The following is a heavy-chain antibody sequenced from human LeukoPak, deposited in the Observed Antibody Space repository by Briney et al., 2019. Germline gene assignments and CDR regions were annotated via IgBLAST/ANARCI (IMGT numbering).Heavy chain of an antibody. CDR3: ARSVEGYCRGGSCYYYSYYMDV. J-gene: IGHJ6*03. Sequence: KPSETLSLTCAVSGGSISRYYWSWIRQPPGKGLEWIGYIYYSGSTNYNPSLKSRVTISVDTSKNQFSLKLSSVTAADTAVYYCARSVEGYCRGGSCYYYSYYMDVWGKGTTVTVSS. V-gene: IGHV4-59*01. D-gene: IGHD2-15*01. CDR2: IYYSGST. CDR1: GGSISRYY.